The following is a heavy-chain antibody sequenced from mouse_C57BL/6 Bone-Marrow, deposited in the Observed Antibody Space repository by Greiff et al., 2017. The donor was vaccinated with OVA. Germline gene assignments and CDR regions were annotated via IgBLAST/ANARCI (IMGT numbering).Heavy chain of an antibody. CDR2: ISDGGSYT. J-gene: IGHJ2*01. CDR1: GFTFSSYA. Sequence: EVQLKESGGGLVKPGGSLKLSCAASGFTFSSYAMSWVRQTPEKRLEWVATISDGGSYTYYPDNVKGRFTISRDNTKNNLYLQMSHLKSEDTAMYYCARGKGGYSLDYWGQGTTLTVST. V-gene: IGHV5-4*01. CDR3: ARGKGGYSLDY. D-gene: IGHD2-3*01.